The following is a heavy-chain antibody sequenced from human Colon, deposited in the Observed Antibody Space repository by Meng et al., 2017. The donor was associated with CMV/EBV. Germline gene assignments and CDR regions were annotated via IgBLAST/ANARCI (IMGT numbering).Heavy chain of an antibody. Sequence: VQLTGWVPGRCKPSGTRSLTWAVSGGSISSSNWWSWVRQPPGKGLEWIGEIYHSGSTNYNPSLKSRVTISVDKSKNQFSLKLSSVTAADTAVYYCARGRPYSLRYFDWLLLDFDYWGQGTLVTVSS. CDR2: IYHSGST. D-gene: IGHD3-9*01. V-gene: IGHV4-4*02. CDR1: GGSISSSNW. CDR3: ARGRPYSLRYFDWLLLDFDY. J-gene: IGHJ4*02.